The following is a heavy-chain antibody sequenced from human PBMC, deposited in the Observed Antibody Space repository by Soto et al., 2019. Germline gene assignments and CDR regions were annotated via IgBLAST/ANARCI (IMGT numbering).Heavy chain of an antibody. CDR3: AREYSGYDYDHYYYYMDV. CDR2: ISAYNGNT. D-gene: IGHD5-12*01. Sequence: QVQLVQSGAEVKKPGASVKVSCKASGYTFTSYGISWVRQAPGQGLEWMGWISAYNGNTNYAQKLQGRVTMTTDTSKSTAYMELRSLRSDDTAVYYCAREYSGYDYDHYYYYMDVWGKGTTVTVSS. J-gene: IGHJ6*03. V-gene: IGHV1-18*01. CDR1: GYTFTSYG.